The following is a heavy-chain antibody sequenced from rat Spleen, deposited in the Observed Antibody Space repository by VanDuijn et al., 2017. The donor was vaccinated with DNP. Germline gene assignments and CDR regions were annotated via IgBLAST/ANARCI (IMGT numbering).Heavy chain of an antibody. D-gene: IGHD1-3*01. J-gene: IGHJ2*01. CDR1: GFTFSNYY. CDR3: ARPNFGSPYYFDY. Sequence: EVQLVESGGGLVQPGKSLKLSCEASGFTFSNYYMAWVRQAPKGGLEWVATISISGSTTSYPDSVKGRFTISRNNAKNTLYLQMDSLRSEDTATYYCARPNFGSPYYFDYWGQGVMVTVSS. V-gene: IGHV5-25*01. CDR2: ISISGSTT.